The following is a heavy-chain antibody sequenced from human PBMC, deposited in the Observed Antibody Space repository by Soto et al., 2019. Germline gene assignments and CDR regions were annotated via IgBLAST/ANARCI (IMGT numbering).Heavy chain of an antibody. V-gene: IGHV1-3*01. CDR1: GYTFTSYA. CDR2: INAGNGNT. Sequence: GASVKVSCKASGYTFTSYAMHWVRQPPGQRLEWMGWINAGNGNTKYSQKFQGRVTITRDTSASTAYMELSSLRSEDTAVYYCARSLVVVTALDYWGQGTLVTVSS. J-gene: IGHJ4*02. D-gene: IGHD2-21*02. CDR3: ARSLVVVTALDY.